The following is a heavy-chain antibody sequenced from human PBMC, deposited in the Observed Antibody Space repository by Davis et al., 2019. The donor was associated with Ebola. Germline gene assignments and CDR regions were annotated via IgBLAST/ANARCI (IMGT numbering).Heavy chain of an antibody. V-gene: IGHV3-53*01. CDR1: GFTVSSNY. CDR2: IYSGGST. Sequence: GESLKISCAASGFTVSSNYMSWVRQAPGKGLEWVSVIYSGGSTYYADSVKGRFTISRDNAKNTLYLQMNSLRAEDTAVYYCARGAIFGVVISWGQGTLVTVSS. CDR3: ARGAIFGVVIS. J-gene: IGHJ5*02. D-gene: IGHD3-3*01.